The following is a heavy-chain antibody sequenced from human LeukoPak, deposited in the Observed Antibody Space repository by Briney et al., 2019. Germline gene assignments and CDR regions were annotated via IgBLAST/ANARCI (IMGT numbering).Heavy chain of an antibody. Sequence: GASVNVSCKASGYTFTSYYMQWVRQAPGKGPVWLGGFDPEDGETIYAQKFQGRVTMTEDTSTDTAYMELSSLRSEDTAVYYCATDPGCSSTSCYMAYWGQGTLVTVSS. D-gene: IGHD2-2*02. CDR1: GYTFTSYY. CDR2: FDPEDGET. J-gene: IGHJ4*02. V-gene: IGHV1-24*01. CDR3: ATDPGCSSTSCYMAY.